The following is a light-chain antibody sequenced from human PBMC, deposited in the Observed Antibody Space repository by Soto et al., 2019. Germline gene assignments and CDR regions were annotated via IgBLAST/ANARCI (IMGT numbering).Light chain of an antibody. CDR3: QQYNNWPPWT. CDR1: QSVSGW. Sequence: DIQLTQSHSTLSASAGDPVTVTWRASQSVSGWLAWYQQKPGEAPKLLIYDASALPRGVPSRFSGSGSGTEFTLTISSLQSEDFAVYYCQQYNNWPPWTFGQGTKVDIK. J-gene: IGKJ1*01. CDR2: DAS. V-gene: IGKV1-5*01.